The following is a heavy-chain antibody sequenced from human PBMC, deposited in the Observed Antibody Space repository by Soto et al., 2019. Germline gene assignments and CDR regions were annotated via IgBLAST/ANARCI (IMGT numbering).Heavy chain of an antibody. V-gene: IGHV4-30-2*01. CDR2: LYQSGST. CDR1: CGPVSGVSYS. CDR3: AREHCVGDCYLDY. D-gene: IGHD2-21*02. J-gene: IGHJ4*02. Sequence: SETLSLTCTVSCGPVSGVSYSWSWIRQTPGKGLEWIGDLYQSGSTYYNPSLRSRVTISVDRSKNQFSLKLTSVTAADTAIYYCAREHCVGDCYLDYWGQGTLVTVSS.